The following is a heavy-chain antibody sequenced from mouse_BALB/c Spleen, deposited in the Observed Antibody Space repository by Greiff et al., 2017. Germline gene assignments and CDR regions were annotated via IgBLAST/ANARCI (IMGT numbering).Heavy chain of an antibody. D-gene: IGHD1-1*01. V-gene: IGHV5-6-5*01. CDR3: ARGGYGSSYHYFDY. CDR2: ISSGGST. Sequence: EVQRVESGGGLVKPGGSLKLSCAASGFTFSSYAMSWVRQTPEKRLEWVASISSGGSTYYPDSVKGRFTISRDNARNILYLQMSSLRSEDTAMYYCARGGYGSSYHYFDYWGQGTTLTVSS. CDR1: GFTFSSYA. J-gene: IGHJ2*01.